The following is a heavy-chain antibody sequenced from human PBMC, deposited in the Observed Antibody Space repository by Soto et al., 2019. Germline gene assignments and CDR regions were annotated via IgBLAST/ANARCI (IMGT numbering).Heavy chain of an antibody. J-gene: IGHJ4*02. Sequence: QVQLVESGGGVVQPGRSLRLSCAASGFTFSSYGMHWVRQAPGKGLEWVAVIWYDGSNKYYADSVKGRFTISRDNSKNTLYLQMNSLRAEDTAVYYCARDRYYDYIWGSYRSAGLDYWGQGTLVTVSS. CDR3: ARDRYYDYIWGSYRSAGLDY. CDR1: GFTFSSYG. V-gene: IGHV3-33*01. CDR2: IWYDGSNK. D-gene: IGHD3-16*02.